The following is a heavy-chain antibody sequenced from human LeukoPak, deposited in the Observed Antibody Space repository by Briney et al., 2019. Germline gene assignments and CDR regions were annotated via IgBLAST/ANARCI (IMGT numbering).Heavy chain of an antibody. J-gene: IGHJ3*02. V-gene: IGHV4-38-2*02. CDR2: IYHSGST. CDR1: GYSISSGYY. D-gene: IGHD3-10*01. Sequence: SETLSLTCTVSGYSISSGYYWGWIRQPPGKGLEWIGSIYHSGSTYYNPSLKSRVTISVDTSKNQFSLKLSSVTAADTAVYYCARGSLTSPPAFDIWGQGTMVTVSS. CDR3: ARGSLTSPPAFDI.